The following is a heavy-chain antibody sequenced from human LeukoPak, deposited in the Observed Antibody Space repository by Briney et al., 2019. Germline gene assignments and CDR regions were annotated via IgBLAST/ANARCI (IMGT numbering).Heavy chain of an antibody. J-gene: IGHJ6*03. D-gene: IGHD3-3*01. Sequence: GASVKVSCKASGYTFTSYYMHWVRQAPGQGLEWMGIINPSGGSTSYAQKFQGRVTMTRDMSTSTVYMELSSLRSEDTAVYYCARDAGSYYDFWSGHVDYMDVWGKGTTVTVSS. CDR3: ARDAGSYYDFWSGHVDYMDV. CDR2: INPSGGST. V-gene: IGHV1-46*01. CDR1: GYTFTSYY.